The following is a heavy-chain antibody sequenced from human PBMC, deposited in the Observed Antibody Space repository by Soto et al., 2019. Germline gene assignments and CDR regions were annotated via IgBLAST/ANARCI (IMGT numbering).Heavy chain of an antibody. CDR2: INWNGGST. V-gene: IGHV3-20*04. CDR3: ARLYSSGWYGPGRY. D-gene: IGHD6-19*01. J-gene: IGHJ4*02. Sequence: EVQLVESGGGVVRPGGSLRLSCAASGFTFDDYGMSWVRQAPGKGLEWVSGINWNGGSTGYADSVKGRFTISRDNAKNSLYLQMNSLGSEDPALYYCARLYSSGWYGPGRYWGQGTLVTVSS. CDR1: GFTFDDYG.